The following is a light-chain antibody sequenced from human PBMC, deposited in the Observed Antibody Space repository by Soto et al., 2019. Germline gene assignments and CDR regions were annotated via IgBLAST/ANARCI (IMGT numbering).Light chain of an antibody. CDR3: QQFNKCPFS. V-gene: IGKV3-15*01. J-gene: IGKJ3*01. CDR1: QSVSSN. Sequence: EIVMTQSPATLSVSPGERATLSCRASQSVSSNLAWYQQKPGQAPRLLIYAASTRATGIPARFSGSGSGTEFTLTISSLQSEDFAVYYCQQFNKCPFSFGPGTKVDIK. CDR2: AAS.